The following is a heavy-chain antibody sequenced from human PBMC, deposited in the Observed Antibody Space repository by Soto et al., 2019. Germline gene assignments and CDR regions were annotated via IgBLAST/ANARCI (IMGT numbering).Heavy chain of an antibody. J-gene: IGHJ4*02. Sequence: EVDLVESGGDLVQPGGSLRLSCATSGFSFSSFGINWVRQAPGKGLEWISYISPSGSDVSYAASVQGRFTLSRDNAKSSLYLQMNSLSDEDTAVYYCARDRINYYFEFWGQGTLVTVS. CDR3: ARDRINYYFEF. CDR1: GFSFSSFG. D-gene: IGHD1-20*01. CDR2: ISPSGSDV. V-gene: IGHV3-48*02.